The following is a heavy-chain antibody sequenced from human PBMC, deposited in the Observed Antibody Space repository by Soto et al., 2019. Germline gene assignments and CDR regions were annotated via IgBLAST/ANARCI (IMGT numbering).Heavy chain of an antibody. Sequence: GGSLRLSCAASGFTFSSYSMNWVRQAPGKGLEWVSYISSSSSTIYYADSVKGRFTISRDNAKNSLYLQMNSLRAEDTAVYYCARDRTRLVVVAATDLMDVWGKGTTVTVSS. CDR1: GFTFSSYS. V-gene: IGHV3-48*01. J-gene: IGHJ6*04. D-gene: IGHD2-15*01. CDR2: ISSSSSTI. CDR3: ARDRTRLVVVAATDLMDV.